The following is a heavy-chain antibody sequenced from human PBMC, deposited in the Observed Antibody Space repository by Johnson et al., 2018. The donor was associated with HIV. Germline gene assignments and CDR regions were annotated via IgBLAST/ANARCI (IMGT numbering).Heavy chain of an antibody. CDR3: TRPMTYYDFWSGYGKRDAFDI. CDR2: IRSKAYGGTT. V-gene: IGHV3-49*03. CDR1: GFTFGDYA. J-gene: IGHJ3*02. D-gene: IGHD3-3*01. Sequence: VQLVESGGGLVQPWRSLRLSCTASGFTFGDYAMSWFRQAPGKGLEWVGFIRSKAYGGTTDYAASVKGRFTISRDDSKSIAYLQMNSLKTEDTAVYYCTRPMTYYDFWSGYGKRDAFDIWGQGTMVTVSS.